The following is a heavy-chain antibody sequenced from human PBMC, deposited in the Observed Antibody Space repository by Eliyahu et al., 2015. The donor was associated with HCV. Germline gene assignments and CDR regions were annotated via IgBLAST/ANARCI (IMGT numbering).Heavy chain of an antibody. CDR2: IYYSGST. CDR1: GDSIRNSAYY. Sequence: QLQLQESGPGLVKPSETLSLTCTVXGDSIRNSAYYWXWIRQPPGKGLEWXGTIYYSGSTYYNPSLKSRVTISVDTSKNQFSLKLSSVTAADTAVYYCASPPAAVAAGFFRHWGQGTLVTVSS. CDR3: ASPPAAVAAGFFRH. V-gene: IGHV4-39*01. D-gene: IGHD6-19*01. J-gene: IGHJ1*01.